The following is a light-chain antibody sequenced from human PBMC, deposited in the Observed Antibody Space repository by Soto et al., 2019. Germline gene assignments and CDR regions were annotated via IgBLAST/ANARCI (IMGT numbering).Light chain of an antibody. V-gene: IGKV4-1*01. Sequence: DIVMTQSPDSLAVSLGERATINCKSNQSVLYSVNNKNYFAWYQQKPGQPPKLLIYWASIRESGVPERFSGSGSGTDFTLTISGLQAEDVAVYYCQQYYSTPLTFGPGTKVEIK. CDR3: QQYYSTPLT. CDR2: WAS. J-gene: IGKJ3*01. CDR1: QSVLYSVNNKNY.